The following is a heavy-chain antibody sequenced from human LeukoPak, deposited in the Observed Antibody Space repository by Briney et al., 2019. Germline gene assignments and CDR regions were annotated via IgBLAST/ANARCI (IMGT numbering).Heavy chain of an antibody. CDR2: IYTSGST. V-gene: IGHV4-4*07. CDR1: GGSISSYY. CDR3: AREGGIAASNYYYYGMDV. J-gene: IGHJ6*02. Sequence: KASETLSLTCTVSGGSISSYYWSWIRQPAGKGLEWMGRIYTSGSTNYNPSLKSRVTMSVDTSKNQFSLKLSSVTAADTAVYYCAREGGIAASNYYYYGMDVWGQGTTVTVSS. D-gene: IGHD6-13*01.